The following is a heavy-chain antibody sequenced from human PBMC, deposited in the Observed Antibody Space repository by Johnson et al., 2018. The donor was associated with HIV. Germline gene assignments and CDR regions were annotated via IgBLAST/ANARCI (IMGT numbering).Heavy chain of an antibody. Sequence: QVQLVESGGGLVQPGGSLRLSCVVSGFTFSDYYMSWLRQPPGERLEWVSYISSGTLLLNYADSVKARFIISSDHTKNSLYLQMNRRRAEDTAVYDCAKSTQASILRESGPYGAFDMWCQGKMVTVSS. CDR3: AKSTQASILRESGPYGAFDM. CDR2: ISSGTLLL. CDR1: GFTFSDYY. J-gene: IGHJ3*02. V-gene: IGHV3-11*06. D-gene: IGHD3-10*01.